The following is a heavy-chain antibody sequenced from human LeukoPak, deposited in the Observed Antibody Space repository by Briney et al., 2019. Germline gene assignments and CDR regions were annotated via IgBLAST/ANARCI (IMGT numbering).Heavy chain of an antibody. D-gene: IGHD3-10*01. CDR2: ISGSGGST. V-gene: IGHV3-23*01. CDR3: AKHKIGVGGTMVREPFDY. CDR1: GFTFSSYA. J-gene: IGHJ4*02. Sequence: GGSLRLSCAASGFTFSSYAMSWVRQAPGKGLEWVSAISGSGGSTYYADSVKGRFTISRDNSKNTLYLQMNSLRAEDTAVYYCAKHKIGVGGTMVREPFDYWGQGTLVTVSS.